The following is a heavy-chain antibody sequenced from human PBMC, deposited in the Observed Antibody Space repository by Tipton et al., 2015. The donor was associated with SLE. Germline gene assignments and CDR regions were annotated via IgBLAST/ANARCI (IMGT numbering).Heavy chain of an antibody. V-gene: IGHV3-9*01. J-gene: IGHJ6*03. CDR1: GFSFEIYA. Sequence: SLRLSCAASGFSFEIYAMHWVRQSPGRGLEWVASISHNSDGRGYADSVKGRFTISRDNAKNSLYLEMNSLRGEDTALYYCAKDFVDGSGLWNYYYSMDVWGKGTTVTVSS. D-gene: IGHD3-10*01. CDR3: AKDFVDGSGLWNYYYSMDV. CDR2: ISHNSDGR.